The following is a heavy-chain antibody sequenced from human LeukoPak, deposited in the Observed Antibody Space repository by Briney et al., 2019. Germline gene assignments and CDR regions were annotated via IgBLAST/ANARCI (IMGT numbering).Heavy chain of an antibody. CDR1: GFTFSSYG. Sequence: GRSLRLSCAASGFTFSSYGMHWVRQAPGKGLEWVAFIRYDGSNKYYTDSVKGRFTISRDNSKNTLYLQMNSLRAEDTAVYYCAKERKDGYNSWYFDYWGQGTLVTVSS. V-gene: IGHV3-30*02. J-gene: IGHJ4*02. CDR3: AKERKDGYNSWYFDY. CDR2: IRYDGSNK. D-gene: IGHD5-24*01.